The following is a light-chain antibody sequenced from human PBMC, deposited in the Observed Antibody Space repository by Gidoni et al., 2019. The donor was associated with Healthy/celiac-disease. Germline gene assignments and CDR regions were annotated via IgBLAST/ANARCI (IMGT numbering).Light chain of an antibody. CDR3: QQYDNTAPGLT. J-gene: IGKJ4*01. Sequence: DIQMTQSPSSLSASVGDRVTITCQASQDISNYLNWYQQKPGKAPKLLIYDASNLETGVPSRFSGSGSGTDFTFTISSLQPEDIATYYCQQYDNTAPGLTFGGGTKVEIK. CDR1: QDISNY. CDR2: DAS. V-gene: IGKV1-33*01.